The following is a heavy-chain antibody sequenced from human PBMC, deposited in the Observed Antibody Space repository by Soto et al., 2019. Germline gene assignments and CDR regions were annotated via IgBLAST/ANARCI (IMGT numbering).Heavy chain of an antibody. V-gene: IGHV3-23*01. J-gene: IGHJ5*02. D-gene: IGHD3-10*01. Sequence: GFLRLSCAASGFTVSGYAMNWVRQAPGKGLGWVSALTGSGGSTNYADSVKGRFTLSRGNSKHTLYLQMNSLRAEDTAVYYCAKDGLLYGSGSYFPGPWGQGTLVTVSS. CDR1: GFTVSGYA. CDR2: LTGSGGST. CDR3: AKDGLLYGSGSYFPGP.